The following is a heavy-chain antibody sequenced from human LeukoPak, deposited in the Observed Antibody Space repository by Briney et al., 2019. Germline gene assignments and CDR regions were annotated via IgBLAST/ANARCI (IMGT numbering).Heavy chain of an antibody. Sequence: GGSLRLSCAASGFTFSSYGMHWVRQAPGKGLEWVAVISYDGSNKYYADSVKGRFTISRDNSKNTLYLQMNSLRAEDTAVYYCAGGGYSYSYYYYYYMDVWGKGTTVTVSS. V-gene: IGHV3-30*03. CDR3: AGGGYSYSYYYYYYMDV. CDR1: GFTFSSYG. CDR2: ISYDGSNK. D-gene: IGHD5-18*01. J-gene: IGHJ6*03.